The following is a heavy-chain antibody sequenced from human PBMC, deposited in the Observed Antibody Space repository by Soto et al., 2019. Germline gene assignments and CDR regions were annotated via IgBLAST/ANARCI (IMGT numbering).Heavy chain of an antibody. V-gene: IGHV3-23*01. D-gene: IGHD3-9*01. Sequence: GGFLRLSCTASGFTFTIYGMGWVRQAPGKGLQWVSTIRGDGGQTHYTDSVKGRFSISRDNSKNTVYLQMDSLRAEDTAMYFCARDVGLDSDDFFAYWGQGTQVTVSS. CDR3: ARDVGLDSDDFFAY. CDR1: GFTFTIYG. CDR2: IRGDGGQT. J-gene: IGHJ4*02.